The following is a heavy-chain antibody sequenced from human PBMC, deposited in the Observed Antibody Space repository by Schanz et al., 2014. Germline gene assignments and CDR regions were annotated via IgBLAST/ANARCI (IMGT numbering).Heavy chain of an antibody. CDR3: AREQIMAAAGLVDY. CDR2: ISSGSSYA. V-gene: IGHV3-11*05. Sequence: VQLLQFGGGVVQPGRSLRLSCGGSGFTFSDHYMDWVRQAPGKGLEWVSDISSGSSYANYADSVKGRFTISRDNAKNSLYLQMNSLRAEDTAVYYCAREQIMAAAGLVDYWGHGTLVTVSS. D-gene: IGHD6-13*01. CDR1: GFTFSDHY. J-gene: IGHJ4*01.